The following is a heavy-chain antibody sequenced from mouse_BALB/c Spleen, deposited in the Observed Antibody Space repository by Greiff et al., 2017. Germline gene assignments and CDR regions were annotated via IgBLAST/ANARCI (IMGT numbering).Heavy chain of an antibody. CDR2: ISYSGST. V-gene: IGHV3-2*02. J-gene: IGHJ3*01. D-gene: IGHD1-1*01. CDR1: GYSITSDYA. CDR3: ARDTTVVARGFAY. Sequence: EVKLEESGPGLVKPSQSLSLTCTVTGYSITSDYAWTWIRQFPGNQLEWMGYISYSGSTSYNPSLKSRISITRDTSKNQFFLQLNSVTTEDTATYYCARDTTVVARGFAYWGQGTLVTVSA.